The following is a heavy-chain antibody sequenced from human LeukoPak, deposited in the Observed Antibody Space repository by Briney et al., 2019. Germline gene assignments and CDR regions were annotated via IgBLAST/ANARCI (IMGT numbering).Heavy chain of an antibody. CDR3: ARKGLLGSGKPWFDP. CDR2: MNPNSGNT. D-gene: IGHD2-15*01. CDR1: GYTFTSYD. V-gene: IGHV1-8*01. J-gene: IGHJ5*02. Sequence: ASVQVSCKASGYTFTSYDINWVRQASAQGLEWMGWMNPNSGNTASAQKFQGRVTMTTNTSISTAYMELTGLRSEDTAMYFCARKGLLGSGKPWFDPWGQGTLVTVSS.